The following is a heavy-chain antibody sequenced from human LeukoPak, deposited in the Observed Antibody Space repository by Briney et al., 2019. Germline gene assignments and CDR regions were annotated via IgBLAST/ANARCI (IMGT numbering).Heavy chain of an antibody. D-gene: IGHD3-22*01. CDR3: AKDRLGYDSLGKFFDY. J-gene: IGHJ4*02. V-gene: IGHV3-23*01. CDR1: GFTFNSYA. CDR2: IGGSGDNT. Sequence: GGSLRLSCAASGFTFNSYAMNWVRQAPGTGLEWVSAIGGSGDNTYYADSVKGRFTISRDNSKNTLYLQMNSLRAEDTAVYYCAKDRLGYDSLGKFFDYWGQGTLVTVSS.